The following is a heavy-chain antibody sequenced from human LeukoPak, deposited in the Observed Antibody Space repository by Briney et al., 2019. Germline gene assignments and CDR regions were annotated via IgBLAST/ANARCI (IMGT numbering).Heavy chain of an antibody. J-gene: IGHJ4*02. CDR1: GGSVSSGSYY. Sequence: SETLSLTCTVSGGSVSSGSYYWSWIRQPPGKGLEWIGYIYYSGSTNYNPSLKSRVTISVDTSKHQFPLKLSSVTAADTAVYYCASELGDYDSSGFPDYWGQGTLVTVSS. CDR3: ASELGDYDSSGFPDY. V-gene: IGHV4-61*01. CDR2: IYYSGST. D-gene: IGHD3-22*01.